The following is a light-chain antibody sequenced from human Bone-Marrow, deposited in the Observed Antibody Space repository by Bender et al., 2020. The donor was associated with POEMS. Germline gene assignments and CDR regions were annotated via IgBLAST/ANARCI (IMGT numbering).Light chain of an antibody. CDR2: EVT. Sequence: QSALTQPASASGSPGQSVTISCTGTSSDVGGYNHVSWYQQYPGKAPKLMLYEVTKRPSGIPERFSGSSSGNTATLTISGTQTMDEADYYCQAWDSSTVVFGGGTKLTVL. CDR3: QAWDSSTVV. J-gene: IGLJ2*01. V-gene: IGLV2-8*01. CDR1: SSDVGGYNH.